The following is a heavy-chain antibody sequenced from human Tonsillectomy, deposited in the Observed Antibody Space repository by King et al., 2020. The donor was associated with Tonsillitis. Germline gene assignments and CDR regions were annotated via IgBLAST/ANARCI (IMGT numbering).Heavy chain of an antibody. CDR3: AGGGTYFGS. D-gene: IGHD1-26*01. CDR2: IFYSGDT. V-gene: IGHV4-59*01. J-gene: IGHJ4*02. Sequence: PLQESGPGLVKPSETLSLTCNVSGGSISTYLWSWLRQPQGRGLEWIGNIFYSGDTNYNPSLESRVTISVNTSKNQFSLKFRSVTAADTAVYFCAGGGTYFGSWGQGTLVTVSS. CDR1: GGSISTYL.